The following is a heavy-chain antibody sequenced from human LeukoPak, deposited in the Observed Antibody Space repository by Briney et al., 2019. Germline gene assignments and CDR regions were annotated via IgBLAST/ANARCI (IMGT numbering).Heavy chain of an antibody. CDR1: GFIFDDYA. J-gene: IGHJ4*02. CDR3: AKGPYYYGSEMVPPNY. D-gene: IGHD3-10*01. V-gene: IGHV3-9*01. Sequence: GGSLRLSCAASGFIFDDYAMHWVRQAPGKGLEWVSGISWNSGIIGYADSVKGRFTISRDNAKKSLYLQMNSLRPEDTALYYCAKGPYYYGSEMVPPNYWGQGTLVTVSS. CDR2: ISWNSGII.